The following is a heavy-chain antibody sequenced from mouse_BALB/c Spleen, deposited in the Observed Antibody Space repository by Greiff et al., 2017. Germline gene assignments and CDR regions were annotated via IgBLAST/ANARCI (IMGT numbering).Heavy chain of an antibody. CDR1: GYTFTSYY. J-gene: IGHJ3*01. Sequence: VQLQESGAELVKPGASVKLSCKASGYTFTSYYMYWVKQRPGQGLEWIGEINPSNGGTNFNEKFKSKATLTVDKSSSTAYMQLSSLTSEDSAVYYCTRDLAYWGQGTLVTVSA. V-gene: IGHV1S81*02. CDR2: INPSNGGT. CDR3: TRDLAY.